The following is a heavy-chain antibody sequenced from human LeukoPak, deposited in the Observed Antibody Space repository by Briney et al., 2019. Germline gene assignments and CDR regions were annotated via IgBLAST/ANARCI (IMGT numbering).Heavy chain of an antibody. D-gene: IGHD2-15*01. CDR1: GFSLSTSGLG. V-gene: IGHV2-5*02. CDR3: ARRRGVPRCCGGTSGGFDI. J-gene: IGHJ3*02. CDR2: IYWDNDK. Sequence: SGPTLVKPTQTLTLTCTFSGFSLSTSGLGVGWIRQPPGKALEWLVMIYWDNDKRYSTSLKSRLTITKDTSKNQVVLTMTNMDAVDTATYFCARRRGVPRCCGGTSGGFDIWGQGIMVTVFS.